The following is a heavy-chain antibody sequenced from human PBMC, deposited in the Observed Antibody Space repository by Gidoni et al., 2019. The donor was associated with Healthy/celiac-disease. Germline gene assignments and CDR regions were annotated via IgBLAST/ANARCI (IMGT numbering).Heavy chain of an antibody. Sequence: EVQLVESGGGLVKPGGSLRLSCAASGFTFSNAWMSWVRQAPGKGLEWVGRIKSKTDGGTTDYAAPVKGRFTISRDDSKNTLYLQMNSLKTEDTAVYYCTTSSDGSDFWSGYHYWGQGTLVTVSS. CDR1: GFTFSNAW. CDR3: TTSSDGSDFWSGYHY. V-gene: IGHV3-15*01. CDR2: IKSKTDGGTT. J-gene: IGHJ4*02. D-gene: IGHD3-3*01.